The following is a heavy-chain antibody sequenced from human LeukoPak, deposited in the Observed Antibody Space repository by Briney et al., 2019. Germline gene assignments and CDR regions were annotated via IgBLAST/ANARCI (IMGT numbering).Heavy chain of an antibody. CDR2: ISSSGSTI. CDR3: ARRTGGSGSYHWGAFDI. J-gene: IGHJ3*02. V-gene: IGHV3-48*03. D-gene: IGHD3-10*01. CDR1: GFTFSSYE. Sequence: GGSLRLSCAASGFTFSSYEMNWVRQAPGKGLEWVSYISSSGSTIYYADSVKGRFTISRDNAKNSPYLQMNSLRAEDTALYYCARRTGGSGSYHWGAFDIWGQGTMVTVSS.